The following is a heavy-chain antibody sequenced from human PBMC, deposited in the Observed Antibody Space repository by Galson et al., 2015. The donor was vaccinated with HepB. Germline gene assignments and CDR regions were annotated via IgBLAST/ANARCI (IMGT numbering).Heavy chain of an antibody. CDR3: ARGTVLRFLEWYRTDAFDI. CDR1: EGTFSSYA. J-gene: IGHJ3*02. D-gene: IGHD3-3*01. V-gene: IGHV1-69*13. CDR2: IIPIFGTA. Sequence: SVKVSCKASEGTFSSYAISWVRQAPGQGLEWMGGIIPIFGTANYAQKFQGRVTITADESTSTAYMEPSSLRSEDTAVYYCARGTVLRFLEWYRTDAFDIWGQGTMVTVSS.